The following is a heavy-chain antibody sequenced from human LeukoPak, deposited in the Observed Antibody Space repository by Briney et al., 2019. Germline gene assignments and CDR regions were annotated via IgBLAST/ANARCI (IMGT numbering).Heavy chain of an antibody. CDR2: IYYSGST. Sequence: PSETLSLTCTVSGGSISTYAWSWIRQPPGKGLEWIGYIYYSGSTNYNPSLKSRVTISVDTSKNQFSLKLSSVTTADTAVYFCARVPYDDYAYYFDYWGQGTLVTVSS. V-gene: IGHV4-59*01. D-gene: IGHD4-17*01. CDR1: GGSISTYA. J-gene: IGHJ4*02. CDR3: ARVPYDDYAYYFDY.